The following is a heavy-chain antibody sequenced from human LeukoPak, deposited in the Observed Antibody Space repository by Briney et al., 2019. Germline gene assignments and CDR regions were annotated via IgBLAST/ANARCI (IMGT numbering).Heavy chain of an antibody. Sequence: PSETLSLTCSVSGGSITNFYWSWIRQPPGKGLEWIGYIYYTGSTKYNPSLKSRVTISVDTSKNQFSLKLSSVTAADTAVYYCARVWYGKTDYWGQGTLVTVSS. D-gene: IGHD3-16*01. CDR3: ARVWYGKTDY. V-gene: IGHV4-59*08. J-gene: IGHJ4*02. CDR2: IYYTGST. CDR1: GGSITNFY.